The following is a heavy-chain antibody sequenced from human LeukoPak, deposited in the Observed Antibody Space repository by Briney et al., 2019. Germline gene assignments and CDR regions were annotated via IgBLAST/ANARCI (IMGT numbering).Heavy chain of an antibody. CDR1: GFTVSRNY. Sequence: GGSLRLSCAASGFTVSRNYMSWVRQAPGKGLEWVSVIYSGGRTYYADSVKGRFTISRDNAKNSLYLQMNSLRAEDTAVYYCARAVGGSYPGPFDYWGQGTLVTVSS. CDR2: IYSGGRT. CDR3: ARAVGGSYPGPFDY. D-gene: IGHD1-26*01. J-gene: IGHJ4*02. V-gene: IGHV3-66*01.